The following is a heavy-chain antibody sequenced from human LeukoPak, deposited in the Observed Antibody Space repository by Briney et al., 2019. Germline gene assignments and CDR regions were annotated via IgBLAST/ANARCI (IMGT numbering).Heavy chain of an antibody. CDR3: ARESDYGDYPHDY. CDR1: GFTLSSYG. CDR2: MWYDGSNK. Sequence: PGGSLRLSCAASGFTLSSYGMHWVRQAPGKGLEWVAVMWYDGSNKYYADSVKGRFTISRDNSKNTLYLQMNSLRAEDTAVYYCARESDYGDYPHDYWGQGTLVTVSS. J-gene: IGHJ4*02. V-gene: IGHV3-33*01. D-gene: IGHD4-17*01.